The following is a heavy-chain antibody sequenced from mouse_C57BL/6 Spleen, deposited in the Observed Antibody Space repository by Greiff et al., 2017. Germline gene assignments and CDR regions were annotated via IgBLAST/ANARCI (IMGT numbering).Heavy chain of an antibody. D-gene: IGHD4-1*01. J-gene: IGHJ2*01. CDR3: ARSTNWDVNY. V-gene: IGHV1-81*01. Sequence: VQLVESGAELARPGASVKLSCKASGYTFTSYGISWVKQRTGQGLEWIGEIYPRSGNTYYNEKFKGKATLTADKSSSTAYMQLSSLTSEDSAVYYCARSTNWDVNYWGQGTTLTVSS. CDR1: GYTFTSYG. CDR2: IYPRSGNT.